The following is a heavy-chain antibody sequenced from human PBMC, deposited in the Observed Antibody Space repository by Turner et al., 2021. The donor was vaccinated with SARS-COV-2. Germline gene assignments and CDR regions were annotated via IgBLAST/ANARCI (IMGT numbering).Heavy chain of an antibody. CDR3: ARVKSTVITYYYYYMDV. V-gene: IGHV4-39*01. CDR1: GGSIRSSSYY. Sequence: LQLQESGPRLLKPSETLSLTSSFSGGSIRSSSYYWGWFRQPPGKGPEWIGSVYYRGYTYYNPSHESRVTISVDTSNKQFSLKLNSVTAADTAVYYCARVKSTVITYYYYYMDVWGKGTTVTVSS. D-gene: IGHD4-4*01. J-gene: IGHJ6*03. CDR2: VYYRGYT.